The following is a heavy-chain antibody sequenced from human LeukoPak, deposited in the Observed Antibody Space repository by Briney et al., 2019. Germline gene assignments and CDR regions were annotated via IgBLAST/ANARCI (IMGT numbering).Heavy chain of an antibody. CDR2: MNPNSGNT. Sequence: ASVRVSCKASGYTFTSYGISWVRQATGQGLEWMGWMNPNSGNTGYAQKFQGRVTMTRNTSISTAYMELSSLRSEDTAVYYCARVDGDWTDAFDIWGQGTMVTVSS. D-gene: IGHD4-17*01. J-gene: IGHJ3*02. CDR3: ARVDGDWTDAFDI. CDR1: GYTFTSYG. V-gene: IGHV1-8*02.